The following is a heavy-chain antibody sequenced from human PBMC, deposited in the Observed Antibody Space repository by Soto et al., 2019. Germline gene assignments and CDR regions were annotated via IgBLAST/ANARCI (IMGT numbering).Heavy chain of an antibody. V-gene: IGHV1-2*04. J-gene: IGHJ3*02. Sequence: ASVKVSCKGSGYTFTGYYMHWVRQAPGQGLEWMGWINPNSGGTNYAQKFQGWATMTRDTSISTAYMELSRLRSDDTAVYYCASHSYSSSPNDAFDIWGQGTMVTVSS. CDR2: INPNSGGT. CDR3: ASHSYSSSPNDAFDI. CDR1: GYTFTGYY. D-gene: IGHD6-13*01.